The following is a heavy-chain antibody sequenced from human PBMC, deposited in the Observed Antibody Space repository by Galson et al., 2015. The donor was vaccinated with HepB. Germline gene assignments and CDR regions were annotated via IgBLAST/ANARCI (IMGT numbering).Heavy chain of an antibody. CDR3: ARIGPSSEGGFDFDY. CDR2: INPSGGST. CDR1: GYTFTSYY. Sequence: SVKVSCKASGYTFTSYYMHWVRQAPGQGLEWMGIINPSGGSTSYAQKFQGRVTMTRDTSTSTVYMELSSLRSEDTAVYYCARIGPSSEGGFDFDYWGQGTLVTVSS. J-gene: IGHJ4*02. D-gene: IGHD6-19*01. V-gene: IGHV1-46*03.